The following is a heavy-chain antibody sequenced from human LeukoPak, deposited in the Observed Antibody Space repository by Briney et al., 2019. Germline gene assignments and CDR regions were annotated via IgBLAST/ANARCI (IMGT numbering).Heavy chain of an antibody. Sequence: PGRSLRLSCVAAGFTFRNYGMHWVRQAPGKGLEWVAGIWYNGNTEYYGASVKGRFVISRDNSRKTLFLQMNSLRAEDTAVYYCAREGEEGYSYGYTPEYWGQGTLVTVSS. CDR1: GFTFRNYG. J-gene: IGHJ4*02. V-gene: IGHV3-33*01. CDR2: IWYNGNTE. CDR3: AREGEEGYSYGYTPEY. D-gene: IGHD5-12*01.